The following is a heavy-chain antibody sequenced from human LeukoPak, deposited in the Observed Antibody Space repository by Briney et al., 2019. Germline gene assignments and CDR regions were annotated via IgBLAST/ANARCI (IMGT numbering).Heavy chain of an antibody. D-gene: IGHD3-3*01. J-gene: IGHJ4*02. CDR2: ISYDGSNK. Sequence: RRSLRLSCAASGFTFSNHGMHWVREAPGKGLEWVAIISYDGSNKYYADSVRGRFTISRDNSKNTLYMQMNSLRDEDTAVYYCAKDSRFLKWLSPFDYWGQGTLVTASS. V-gene: IGHV3-30*18. CDR1: GFTFSNHG. CDR3: AKDSRFLKWLSPFDY.